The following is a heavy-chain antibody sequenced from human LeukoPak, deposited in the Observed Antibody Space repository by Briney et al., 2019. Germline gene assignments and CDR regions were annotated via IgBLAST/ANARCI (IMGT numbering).Heavy chain of an antibody. CDR2: IYYSGST. CDR3: ARVAGGYNYGAGYYYYYMDV. Sequence: SETLSLTCTVSGGSISSGVYYWSWIRQHPGKGLEWIGYIYYSGSTYYNPSLKSRVTISVDTSKNQFSLKLSSVTAADTAVYYCARVAGGYNYGAGYYYYYMDVWGKGTTVTVSS. D-gene: IGHD5-24*01. CDR1: GGSISSGVYY. J-gene: IGHJ6*03. V-gene: IGHV4-31*03.